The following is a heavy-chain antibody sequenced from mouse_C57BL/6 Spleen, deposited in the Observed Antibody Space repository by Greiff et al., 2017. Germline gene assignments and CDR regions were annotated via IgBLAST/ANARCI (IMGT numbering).Heavy chain of an antibody. CDR3: ERVYGNHPYYAMDY. CDR2: INYDGSST. CDR1: GFTFSDYY. D-gene: IGHD2-1*01. Sequence: EVQVVESEGGLVQPGSSMKLSCTASGFTFSDYYMAWVRQVPEKGLEWVANINYDGSSTYYLDSLKSRFIISRDNAKNILYLQMSSLKSEDTATYDCERVYGNHPYYAMDYWGQGTSVTVSS. J-gene: IGHJ4*01. V-gene: IGHV5-16*01.